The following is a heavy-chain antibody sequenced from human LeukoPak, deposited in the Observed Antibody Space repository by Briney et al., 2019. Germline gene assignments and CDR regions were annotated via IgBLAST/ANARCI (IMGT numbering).Heavy chain of an antibody. CDR3: AKGATGYDFWSGYYNWLDP. CDR2: ISSSGSTI. J-gene: IGHJ5*02. CDR1: GFTFSSYE. D-gene: IGHD3-3*01. Sequence: GGSLRLSCAASGFTFSSYEMNWVRQAPGKGLEWVSYISSSGSTIYYADSVKGRFTISRDNAKNSLYLQMNSLRAEDTAVYYCAKGATGYDFWSGYYNWLDPWGQGTLVTVSS. V-gene: IGHV3-48*03.